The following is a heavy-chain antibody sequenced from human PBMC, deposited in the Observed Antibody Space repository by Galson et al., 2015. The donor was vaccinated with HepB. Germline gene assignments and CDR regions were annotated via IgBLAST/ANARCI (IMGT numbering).Heavy chain of an antibody. J-gene: IGHJ4*02. V-gene: IGHV3-30*18. Sequence: SLRLSCAASGFTFSSYGMHWVRQAPGKGLEWVAVISYDGSNKYYADSVKGRFTISRDNSKNTLYLQMNSLRAEDTAVYYCAKDLPPNIAVAGGIDYWGRGTLVTVSS. D-gene: IGHD6-19*01. CDR2: ISYDGSNK. CDR1: GFTFSSYG. CDR3: AKDLPPNIAVAGGIDY.